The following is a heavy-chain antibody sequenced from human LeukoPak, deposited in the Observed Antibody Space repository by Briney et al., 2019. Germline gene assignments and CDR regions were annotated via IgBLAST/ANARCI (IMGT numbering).Heavy chain of an antibody. V-gene: IGHV1-24*01. Sequence: ASVKVSCKVSGYTLTELSMHWVRQAPGKGLEWMGAFDPEDGETIYAQKFQGRVTMTEDTSTDTAYMELSSLRSEDTAVYYCATGEGAYCGGDCYSDAFDIWGQGTMVTVSS. J-gene: IGHJ3*02. D-gene: IGHD2-21*02. CDR1: GYTLTELS. CDR2: FDPEDGET. CDR3: ATGEGAYCGGDCYSDAFDI.